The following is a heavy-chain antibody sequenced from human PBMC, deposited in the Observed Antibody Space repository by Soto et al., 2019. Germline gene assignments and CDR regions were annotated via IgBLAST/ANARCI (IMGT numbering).Heavy chain of an antibody. CDR3: TTSGYYYYYGMDV. CDR1: VFTFSNAW. D-gene: IGHD3-10*01. CDR2: IKSKTDGGTT. Sequence: PGGSLRLSCAASVFTFSNAWMNWVRQAPGKGLEWVGRIKSKTDGGTTDYAAPVKGRFTISRDDSKNTLYLQMNSLKTEDTAVYYCTTSGYYYYYGMDVWGQGTTVTVSS. J-gene: IGHJ6*02. V-gene: IGHV3-15*07.